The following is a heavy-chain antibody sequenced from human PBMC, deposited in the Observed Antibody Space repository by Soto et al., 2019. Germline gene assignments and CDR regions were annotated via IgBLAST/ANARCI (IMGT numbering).Heavy chain of an antibody. CDR2: INHSGST. V-gene: IGHV4-34*01. CDR1: GGSFSGYY. D-gene: IGHD5-12*01. CDR3: ARARFRGYSGYDRSNWFDP. Sequence: SETLSLTCAVYGGSFSGYYWSWIRQPPGKGLEWIGEINHSGSTNYNPSLKSRVTISVDTSKNQFSLKLSSVTAADTAVYYCARARFRGYSGYDRSNWFDPWGRGTLVTVSS. J-gene: IGHJ5*02.